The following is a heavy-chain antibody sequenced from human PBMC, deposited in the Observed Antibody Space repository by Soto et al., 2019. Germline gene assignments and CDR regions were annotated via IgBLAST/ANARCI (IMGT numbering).Heavy chain of an antibody. D-gene: IGHD4-17*01. Sequence: GGSLRLSCAASGFTFSSYAMSWVRQAPGKGLEWVSAISGSGGSTYYADSVKGRFTISRDNSKNTLYLQMNSLRAEDTAVYYCSKGVECGDAPGLIYYYYYGMDVWGQGTTVTVSS. CDR1: GFTFSSYA. CDR2: ISGSGGST. CDR3: SKGVECGDAPGLIYYYYYGMDV. J-gene: IGHJ6*02. V-gene: IGHV3-23*01.